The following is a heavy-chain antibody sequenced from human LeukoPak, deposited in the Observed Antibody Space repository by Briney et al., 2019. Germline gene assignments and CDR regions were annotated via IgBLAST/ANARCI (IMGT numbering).Heavy chain of an antibody. V-gene: IGHV3-7*01. CDR2: IKQDGSEK. CDR3: ARGRGGRGYRPFDI. D-gene: IGHD5-18*01. CDR1: GLTFSRYW. J-gene: IGHJ3*02. Sequence: GGSLSLSRAASGLTFSRYWMGWVGQAPGRGVEGVADIKQDGSEKYYVSSVKGRLTISSDNTKNSLYQQMNSLRAEDTAVYYCARGRGGRGYRPFDIWGQGAMVTVSS.